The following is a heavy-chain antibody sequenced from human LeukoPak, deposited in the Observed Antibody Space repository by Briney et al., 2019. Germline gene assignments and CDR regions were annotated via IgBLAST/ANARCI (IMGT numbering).Heavy chain of an antibody. J-gene: IGHJ4*02. CDR3: ARDLMGATSGGY. CDR1: GFTFNRNS. V-gene: IGHV3-48*01. CDR2: ITSSSTTI. Sequence: GGSLRLSCAASGFTFNRNSMNRVRQAPGKGLEWVSYITSSSTTIYYADSVKGRFTISRDNDKNSLYLQMNSLRAEDTAMYYCARDLMGATSGGYWGQGTLVTVSS. D-gene: IGHD1-26*01.